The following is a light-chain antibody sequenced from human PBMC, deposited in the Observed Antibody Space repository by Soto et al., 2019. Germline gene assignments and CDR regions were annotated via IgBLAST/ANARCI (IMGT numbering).Light chain of an antibody. J-gene: IGKJ2*01. CDR3: QQTYTTPHT. V-gene: IGKV1-39*01. CDR2: GAS. CDR1: QRIANY. Sequence: DIQMTQSPSSLSASVGDRVTITCRASQRIANYLNWYQQRPGKAPKLLISGASTLQSAVPSRFSGGGSGTDFTLTISTLQPEDFANYSCQQTYTTPHTFGQGTKLEIK.